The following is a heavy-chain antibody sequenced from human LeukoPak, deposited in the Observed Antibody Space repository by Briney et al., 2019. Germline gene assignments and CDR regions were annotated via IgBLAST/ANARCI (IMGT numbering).Heavy chain of an antibody. CDR3: ARELTRSGPNWFDP. CDR2: ISTSGTVI. V-gene: IGHV3-48*03. Sequence: GGSPRLSCTASTFTLSSYEMNLVRQAPGKGLEWVTYISTSGTVIYYADSVRGRFTISRDNAKNSLYLQMNSLRAEDTAIYYCARELTRSGPNWFDPWGQGTLVIVSS. CDR1: TFTLSSYE. D-gene: IGHD3-3*01. J-gene: IGHJ5*02.